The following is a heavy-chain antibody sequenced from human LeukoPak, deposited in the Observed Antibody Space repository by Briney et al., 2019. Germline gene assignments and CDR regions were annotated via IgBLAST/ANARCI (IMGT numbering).Heavy chain of an antibody. CDR1: GGSVSTYH. Sequence: SETLSFTCTVSGGSVSTYHWSWIRQSAVKGLEWIGRVHNSGTTNYNPSLESRVTMSVDTSKNQFSLKLRSVTAADTAVYYCARDGLYSYGYSYFDFWGQGTLVTVS. CDR2: VHNSGTT. CDR3: ARDGLYSYGYSYFDF. D-gene: IGHD5-18*01. J-gene: IGHJ4*02. V-gene: IGHV4-4*07.